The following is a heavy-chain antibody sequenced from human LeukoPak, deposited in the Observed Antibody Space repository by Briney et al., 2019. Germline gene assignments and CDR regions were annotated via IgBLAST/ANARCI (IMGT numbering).Heavy chain of an antibody. V-gene: IGHV1-69*04. Sequence: SVKVSCKASGCTFSSYAIIWVRQAPGQGLEWMGRIIPLLGITNYAQRFEGRDKSTADKSTSTAYMELSSLRSEDSTVYYCAGRNLVYCSGGSCYYAPYYYYGMDVWGQGTTVTVSS. CDR2: IIPLLGIT. D-gene: IGHD2-15*01. CDR1: GCTFSSYA. J-gene: IGHJ6*02. CDR3: AGRNLVYCSGGSCYYAPYYYYGMDV.